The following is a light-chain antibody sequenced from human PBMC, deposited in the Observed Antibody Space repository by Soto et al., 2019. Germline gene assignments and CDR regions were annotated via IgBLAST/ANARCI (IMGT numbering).Light chain of an antibody. Sequence: IVLTQSPGTLSLSPGERATLSCRASQSVDSRYLAWYQLKPGQAPRLLIYGASSRATGIPDRFSGSGSGTDFTLTISRLEPEDFAVYHCRQYGSSTTFVGGTKVGIK. CDR2: GAS. CDR1: QSVDSRY. CDR3: RQYGSSTT. J-gene: IGKJ4*01. V-gene: IGKV3-20*01.